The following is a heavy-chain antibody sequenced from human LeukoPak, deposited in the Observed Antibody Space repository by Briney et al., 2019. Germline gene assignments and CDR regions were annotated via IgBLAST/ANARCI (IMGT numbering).Heavy chain of an antibody. CDR3: ARCNPGGQSLRTRQDAFDI. Sequence: SETLSLTCTVSGGSISSYYWSWIRQPPGKGLEGIGYIYYSGRTNYNPSLKSRVTISVDTSKNQFSLKLSSVTAADTAVYYCARCNPGGQSLRTRQDAFDIWGEGTMVTVSS. CDR2: IYYSGRT. D-gene: IGHD6-19*01. CDR1: GGSISSYY. J-gene: IGHJ3*02. V-gene: IGHV4-59*01.